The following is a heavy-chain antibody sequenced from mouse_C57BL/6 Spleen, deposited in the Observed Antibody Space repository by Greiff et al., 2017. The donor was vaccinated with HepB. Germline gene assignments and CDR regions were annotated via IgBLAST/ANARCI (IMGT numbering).Heavy chain of an antibody. D-gene: IGHD1-2*01. CDR1: GYSITSGYY. Sequence: ESGPGLVKPSQSLSLTCSVTGYSITSGYYWNWIRQFPGNKLEWMGYISYDGSNNYNPSLKNRISITRDPSKNQFFLKLNSVTTEDTATYYCARDDGTTAFDYWGQGTTLTVSS. CDR3: ARDDGTTAFDY. CDR2: ISYDGSN. J-gene: IGHJ2*01. V-gene: IGHV3-6*01.